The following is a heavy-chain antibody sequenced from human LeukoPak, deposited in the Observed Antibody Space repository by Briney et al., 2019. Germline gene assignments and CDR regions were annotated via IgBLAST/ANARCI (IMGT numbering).Heavy chain of an antibody. CDR2: IYTGGNT. J-gene: IGHJ4*02. Sequence: PSETLSLTCAVSGGSIGDYYWSWIQQPAGKGLEWIGRIYTGGNTNYNPSLKSRVTMSLDKSNNQFSLKLTSVTAADTAIYYCARDDVDTLTFDYWGQGTLVTVSS. CDR1: GGSIGDYY. CDR3: ARDDVDTLTFDY. V-gene: IGHV4-4*07. D-gene: IGHD5-18*01.